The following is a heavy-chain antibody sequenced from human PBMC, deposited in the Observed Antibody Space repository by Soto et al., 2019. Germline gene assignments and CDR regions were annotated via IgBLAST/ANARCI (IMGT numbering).Heavy chain of an antibody. CDR1: GGSISSGGYY. V-gene: IGHV4-31*03. CDR3: ARTGATNWRLGWGGYFDY. D-gene: IGHD5-12*01. Sequence: PSETLSLTCTVSGGSISSGGYYWSWIRQHPGKGLEWIGYIYYTGSTSYNPSLKSRVTISVDTSKNQFSLKLSSVTAADTAVYYCARTGATNWRLGWGGYFDYWGQGTLVTVS. CDR2: IYYTGST. J-gene: IGHJ4*02.